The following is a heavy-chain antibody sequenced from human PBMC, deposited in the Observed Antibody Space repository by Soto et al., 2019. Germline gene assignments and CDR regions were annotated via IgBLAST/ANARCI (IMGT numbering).Heavy chain of an antibody. CDR1: GFTFSDHY. J-gene: IGHJ4*02. D-gene: IGHD4-17*01. V-gene: IGHV3-72*01. CDR2: TRNKANSYTT. CDR3: ARGSDYGDYLYFDD. Sequence: EVQLVESGGGLVQPGGSLRLSCAASGFTFSDHYMDWVRQAPGKGLEWVGRTRNKANSYTTEYAASVKGRFTISRDDSKNSLYLQMNSLKPEDTAVYYCARGSDYGDYLYFDDWGQGTLVTVSS.